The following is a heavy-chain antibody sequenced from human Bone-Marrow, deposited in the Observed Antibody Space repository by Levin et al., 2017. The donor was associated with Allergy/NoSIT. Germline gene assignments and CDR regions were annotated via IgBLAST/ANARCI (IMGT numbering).Heavy chain of an antibody. CDR1: GYTFTGYY. Sequence: GESLKISCKASGYTFTGYYMHWVRQAPGQGLEWMGWINPNSGGTNYAQKFQGWVTMTRDTSISTAYMELSRLRSDDTAVYYCARVRRDDSSGYYSLGAFDIWGQGTMVTVSS. V-gene: IGHV1-2*04. J-gene: IGHJ3*02. CDR3: ARVRRDDSSGYYSLGAFDI. D-gene: IGHD3-22*01. CDR2: INPNSGGT.